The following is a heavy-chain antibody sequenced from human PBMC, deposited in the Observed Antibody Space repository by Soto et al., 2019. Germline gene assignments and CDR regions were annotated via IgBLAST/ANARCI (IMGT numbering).Heavy chain of an antibody. Sequence: QVQLQESGPGLVKPSQTLSLTCTVSGGSISSGGYYWSWIRQHPGKGLEWIGSIYYSGSTYYNQSPKSRVTIAGDTSKIQISLKLSSVTAADTAVYYCTSVDYYGSRSPSTSPLLLDYLGQGTLVTVSS. CDR3: TSVDYYGSRSPSTSPLLLDY. CDR2: IYYSGST. CDR1: GGSISSGGYY. J-gene: IGHJ4*02. D-gene: IGHD3-10*01. V-gene: IGHV4-31*03.